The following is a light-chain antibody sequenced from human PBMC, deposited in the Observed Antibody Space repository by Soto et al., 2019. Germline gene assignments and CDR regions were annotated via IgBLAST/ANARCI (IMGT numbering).Light chain of an antibody. CDR3: QQYNKWPPWT. V-gene: IGKV3-15*01. J-gene: IGKJ1*01. Sequence: EIVLTQSPGTLSLSPGERATLSCRASQSISNNLAWYQQKPGQAPRLVIYSAFTRATGIPARFSGSGSGTEFTLTISSLQSADFAVYYCQQYNKWPPWTFAQGTKVDIK. CDR1: QSISNN. CDR2: SAF.